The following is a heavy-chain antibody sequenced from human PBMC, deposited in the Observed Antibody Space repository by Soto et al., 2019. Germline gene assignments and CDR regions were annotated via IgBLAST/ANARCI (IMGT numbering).Heavy chain of an antibody. CDR3: GSPPQWQGIVVLI. V-gene: IGHV4-31*03. CDR2: IYYSGST. Sequence: QVQLWESGPGLVKPSQTLSLTCTVSGGSISSGGYYWNWIRQHPGKGLEWIGYIYYSGSTYYNPSLKSRVTISVDTSKNQFSLKLSSVTAADTAVYYCGSPPQWQGIVVLIRGQGTLVTVSS. CDR1: GGSISSGGYY. D-gene: IGHD3-22*01. J-gene: IGHJ4*01.